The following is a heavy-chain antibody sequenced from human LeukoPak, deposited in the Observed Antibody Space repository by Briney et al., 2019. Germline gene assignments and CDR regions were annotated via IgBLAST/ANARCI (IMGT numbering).Heavy chain of an antibody. V-gene: IGHV3-23*01. Sequence: GGSLRLSCAASGFTVSSNYMSWVRQAPGKGLEWVSAISGSGGSTYYADSVKGRFTISRDNSKNTLYLQMNSLRAEDTAVYYCAKGSQGGYNSMADYWGQGTLVTVSS. CDR2: ISGSGGST. CDR1: GFTVSSNY. J-gene: IGHJ4*02. CDR3: AKGSQGGYNSMADY. D-gene: IGHD5-24*01.